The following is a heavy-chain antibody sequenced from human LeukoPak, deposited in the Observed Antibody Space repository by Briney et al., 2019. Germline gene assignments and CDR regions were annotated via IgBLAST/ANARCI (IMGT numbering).Heavy chain of an antibody. V-gene: IGHV2-5*02. CDR1: VLSLNTRGAG. CDR2: IYRVDDR. J-gene: IGHJ4*02. Sequence: SGPTLVNPTQTLTLNCTFYVLSLNTRGAGVGWTRQPPGSALEWLAHIYRVDDRCYSPSLKSRLTITKDTSKNHVVLTMTNMDPVDTATYFRAHRKNYYDSSVFDNWGQGTLVTVSS. D-gene: IGHD3-22*01. CDR3: AHRKNYYDSSVFDN.